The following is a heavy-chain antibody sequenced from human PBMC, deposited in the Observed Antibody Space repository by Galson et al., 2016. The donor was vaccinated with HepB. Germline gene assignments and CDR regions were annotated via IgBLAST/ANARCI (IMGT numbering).Heavy chain of an antibody. CDR2: IYSGGST. CDR1: GFTVSNNY. V-gene: IGHV3-53*04. J-gene: IGHJ5*02. Sequence: SLRLSCAASGFTVSNNYMTWVRQAPGKGLEWVSTIYSGGSTFYTDAVQGRFTIYTHNSKNPLYLQRDTLRPEDTAVYYCARDPGISGTTWGQGILVTVSS. CDR3: ARDPGISGTT. D-gene: IGHD1-7*01.